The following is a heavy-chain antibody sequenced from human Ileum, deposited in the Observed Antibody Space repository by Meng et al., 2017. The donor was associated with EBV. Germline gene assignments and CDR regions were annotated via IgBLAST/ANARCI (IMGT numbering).Heavy chain of an antibody. CDR3: AREGRSHQVGVSVY. CDR2: IYNSGST. Sequence: QVELSGSGPGQARPSPTLALTCTVFGVSSSSGDYYWSWTRQPPGKGLEWIGYIYNSGSTYYHPSIKSRVTISADTSNNQYPLKLRFVTAADTAVYYCAREGRSHQVGVSVYWGQGNLVTVSS. V-gene: IGHV4-30-4*01. J-gene: IGHJ4*02. CDR1: GVSSSSGDYY. D-gene: IGHD2-21*01.